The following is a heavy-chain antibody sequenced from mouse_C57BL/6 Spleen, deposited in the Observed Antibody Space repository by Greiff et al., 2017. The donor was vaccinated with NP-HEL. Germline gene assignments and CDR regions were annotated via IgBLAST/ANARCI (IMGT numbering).Heavy chain of an antibody. Sequence: EVMLVESGGGLVQPGGSLSLSCAASGFTFTDYYMSWVRQPPGKALEWLGFIRNKANGYTTEYSASVKGRFTISRDNSQSILYLQMNALRAEDSATYYCASQLRHAMDYWGQGTSVTVSS. V-gene: IGHV7-3*01. J-gene: IGHJ4*01. CDR2: IRNKANGYTT. D-gene: IGHD1-2*01. CDR1: GFTFTDYY. CDR3: ASQLRHAMDY.